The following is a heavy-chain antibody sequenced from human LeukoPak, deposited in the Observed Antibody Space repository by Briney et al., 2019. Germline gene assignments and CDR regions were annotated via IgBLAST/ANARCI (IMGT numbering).Heavy chain of an antibody. V-gene: IGHV3-53*01. Sequence: GGSLRLSCAASGFTVSSNYMSWVRQAPGKGLEWVSVIYSGGSTYYADSVKGRFIISRDNSKNTLYLQMNSLRAEDTAVYYCARGVDGDYSFDYWGQGTLVTVSS. CDR1: GFTVSSNY. J-gene: IGHJ4*02. CDR2: IYSGGST. CDR3: ARGVDGDYSFDY. D-gene: IGHD4-17*01.